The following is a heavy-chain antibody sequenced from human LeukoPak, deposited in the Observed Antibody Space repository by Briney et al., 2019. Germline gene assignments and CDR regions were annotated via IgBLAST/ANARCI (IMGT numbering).Heavy chain of an antibody. D-gene: IGHD5-24*01. J-gene: IGHJ3*02. V-gene: IGHV3-30*03. Sequence: HPGRSLRLSCAASGFTFSGYGMHWVRQAPGKGLEWVAFISSDGSNKYYAGSVKGRFTISRDNSKNTLYLQMNSLRAEDTAVYYCARSAVEGAFDIWGQGTMVTVS. CDR2: ISSDGSNK. CDR3: ARSAVEGAFDI. CDR1: GFTFSGYG.